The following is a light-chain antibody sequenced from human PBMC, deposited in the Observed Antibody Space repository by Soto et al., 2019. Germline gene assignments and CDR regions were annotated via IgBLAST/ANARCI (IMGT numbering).Light chain of an antibody. V-gene: IGKV3-20*01. CDR2: GAS. CDR3: QQYGSSPPAYT. J-gene: IGKJ2*01. Sequence: EIVLTQSPGTLSLSPGERATLSCRASQSVSSSYLAWYQQKPGQAPRLLIYGASSRATGIPDRFSGSGSGTDFTFTISRLEPEDFGVYYCQQYGSSPPAYTFGQGTKLEIK. CDR1: QSVSSSY.